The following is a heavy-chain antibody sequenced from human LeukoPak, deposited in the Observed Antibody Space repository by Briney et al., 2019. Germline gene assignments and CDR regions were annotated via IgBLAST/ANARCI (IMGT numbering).Heavy chain of an antibody. J-gene: IGHJ6*03. CDR2: IIPIFGTA. Sequence: ASVKVSCKASGGTFSSYAISWVRQAPGQGLEWMGGIIPIFGTANYAQKFQGRVTITADKSTSTAYMGLSSLRSEDTAVYYCARRGPYCTNGVCYGRNYYYMDVWGKGTTVTVSS. CDR3: ARRGPYCTNGVCYGRNYYYMDV. CDR1: GGTFSSYA. D-gene: IGHD2-8*01. V-gene: IGHV1-69*06.